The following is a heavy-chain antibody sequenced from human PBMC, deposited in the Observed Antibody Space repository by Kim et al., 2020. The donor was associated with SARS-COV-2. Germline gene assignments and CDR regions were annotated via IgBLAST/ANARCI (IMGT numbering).Heavy chain of an antibody. D-gene: IGHD1-26*01. V-gene: IGHV3-74*01. CDR2: INTNGSNT. J-gene: IGHJ4*02. CDR1: GFTFSSYW. Sequence: GGSLRLSCAASGFTFSSYWMHWVRQAPGKGLAWVSRINTNGSNTSNAGSVKGRFTISRDNAKNMLYLQMNSLRAEDTAVYYCARVVGATACDYWGQGILV. CDR3: ARVVGATACDY.